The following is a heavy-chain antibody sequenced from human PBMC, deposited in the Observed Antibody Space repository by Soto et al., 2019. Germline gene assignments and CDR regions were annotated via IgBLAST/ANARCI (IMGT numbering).Heavy chain of an antibody. Sequence: QVQLVQSGAEVKKPGSSVKVSCKASGGTFSSYAISWVRQAPGQGLEWMGGIIPIFGTANYEQKFQGRVTITADESTITAYMELSRLRSEDTAVYYCARVPGYCSGGSCYNYYYGMDVWGQGTTVTVSS. V-gene: IGHV1-69*01. J-gene: IGHJ6*02. D-gene: IGHD2-15*01. CDR1: GGTFSSYA. CDR3: ARVPGYCSGGSCYNYYYGMDV. CDR2: IIPIFGTA.